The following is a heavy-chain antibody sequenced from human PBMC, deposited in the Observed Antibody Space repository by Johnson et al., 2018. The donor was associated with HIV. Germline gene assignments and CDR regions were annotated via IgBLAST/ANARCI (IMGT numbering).Heavy chain of an antibody. V-gene: IGHV3-13*01. CDR1: GFTFSCYD. Sequence: VQLVESGGGVVRPGGSLRLSCAASGFTFSCYDVHWVRQATGKGLEWVSAIGTAGDTYYPGSVKGRFTISRDDSKSIAYLQMNSLRAEDTAVYYCARGGRWGWRGNDAFDIWGQGTMVTVSS. D-gene: IGHD3-3*01. CDR2: IGTAGDT. CDR3: ARGGRWGWRGNDAFDI. J-gene: IGHJ3*02.